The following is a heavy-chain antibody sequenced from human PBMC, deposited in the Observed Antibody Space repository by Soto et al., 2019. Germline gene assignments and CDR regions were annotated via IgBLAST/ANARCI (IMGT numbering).Heavy chain of an antibody. D-gene: IGHD3-10*01. V-gene: IGHV3-33*01. J-gene: IGHJ6*02. CDR3: ARDEEFSLGMAV. CDR1: GFTFSSYG. Sequence: GGSLRLSCSASGFTFSSYGMHWVRQAPGKGLEWVAVIWYDGSNKYYADSVKGRFTISRDNSKNTLYLQMNSLRAEDTAVYYCARDEEFSLGMAVWGQGTTVTVSS. CDR2: IWYDGSNK.